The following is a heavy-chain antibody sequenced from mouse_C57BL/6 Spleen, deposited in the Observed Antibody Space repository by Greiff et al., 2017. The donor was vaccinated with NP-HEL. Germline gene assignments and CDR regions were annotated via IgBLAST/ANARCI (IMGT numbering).Heavy chain of an antibody. D-gene: IGHD1-1*01. Sequence: QVQLQQSGAELVKPGASVKVSCKASGYTFTSYWMHWVKQRPGQGLEWIGRIHPSDSDTNYNQKFKGKATLTVDKSSSTAYMQLSSLTSEDSSVYYCAITYDDSSYLFAYWGQGTLVTVSA. CDR2: IHPSDSDT. CDR1: GYTFTSYW. CDR3: AITYDDSSYLFAY. J-gene: IGHJ3*01. V-gene: IGHV1-74*01.